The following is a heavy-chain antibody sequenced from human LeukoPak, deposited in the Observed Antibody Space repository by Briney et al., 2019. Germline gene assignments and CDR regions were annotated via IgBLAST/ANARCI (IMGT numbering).Heavy chain of an antibody. CDR2: IYYSGST. CDR3: ASGPPDSSDAFDI. D-gene: IGHD6-13*01. J-gene: IGHJ3*02. CDR1: GGSISSYY. V-gene: IGHV4-59*01. Sequence: SETLSLTCTVSGGSISSYYWSWIRQPPGKGLEWIGYIYYSGSTNYNPSLKSRVTISVDTSKNQFSLKLSSVTAADTAVYYCASGPPDSSDAFDIWGQGTMVTVSS.